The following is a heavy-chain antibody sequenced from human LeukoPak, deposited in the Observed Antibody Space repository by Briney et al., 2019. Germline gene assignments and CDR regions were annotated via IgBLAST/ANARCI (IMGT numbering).Heavy chain of an antibody. D-gene: IGHD2-15*01. CDR1: GFTFSSYS. V-gene: IGHV3-21*01. Sequence: GGSLRLSCAASGFTFSSYSMNWVRQAPGKGLEWVSAISTSSGNMYYADSVKGRFTISRDNAKNSLYLQMNSLRVEDTAVYYCARDLSCFDYWGQGTLVTVSS. CDR2: ISTSSGNM. CDR3: ARDLSCFDY. J-gene: IGHJ4*02.